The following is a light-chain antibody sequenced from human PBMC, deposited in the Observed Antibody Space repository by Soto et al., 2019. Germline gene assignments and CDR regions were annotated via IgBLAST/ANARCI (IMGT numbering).Light chain of an antibody. J-gene: IGKJ1*01. V-gene: IGKV3-20*01. CDR1: QSVSIN. Sequence: IVMTQSPATLSVSPGDRATLSCRASQSVSINLAWYQQKPGQVPWLLIYGASSRATGIPDRFSGSGSGTDFTLTISRLEPEDFAVYYCQQYGSSPGTFGQGTKVDIK. CDR2: GAS. CDR3: QQYGSSPGT.